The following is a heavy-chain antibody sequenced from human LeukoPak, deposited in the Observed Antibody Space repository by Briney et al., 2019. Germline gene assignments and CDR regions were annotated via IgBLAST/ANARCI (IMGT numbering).Heavy chain of an antibody. CDR2: ISWNSGSI. CDR3: AKATPGIAVAGSFDY. CDR1: GFTFDAYA. J-gene: IGHJ4*02. D-gene: IGHD6-19*01. Sequence: GRSLRLSCAASGFTFDAYAMHWVRQAPGKGLEWVSGISWNSGSIGYADSVKGRFTISRDNAKNSLYLQMNSLRAEDMALYYCAKATPGIAVAGSFDYWGQGTLVTVSS. V-gene: IGHV3-9*03.